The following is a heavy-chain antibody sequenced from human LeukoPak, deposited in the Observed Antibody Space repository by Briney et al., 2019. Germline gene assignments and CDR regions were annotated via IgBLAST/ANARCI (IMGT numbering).Heavy chain of an antibody. J-gene: IGHJ4*02. Sequence: PSETLSLTCTVSGGSISSYYWSWIRQPPGKGLEWIGYIYYSGSTSYNPSHKSRVTISVDTSKNQFSLKLSSVTAADTAVYYCARVSGSGRIDYWGQGTLVTVSS. D-gene: IGHD3-10*01. V-gene: IGHV4-59*01. CDR3: ARVSGSGRIDY. CDR2: IYYSGST. CDR1: GGSISSYY.